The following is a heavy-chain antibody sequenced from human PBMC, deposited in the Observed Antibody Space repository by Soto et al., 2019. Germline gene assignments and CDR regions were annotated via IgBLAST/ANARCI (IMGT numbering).Heavy chain of an antibody. CDR3: ARGGGHTYGRLPGVY. CDR2: VKQDGSEK. V-gene: IGHV3-7*05. Sequence: EVQLVESGGGLVQPGGSLRLSCAASGFTFSTYWMTWVRQAPGKGLEWVAHVKQDGSEKYNVDSVKGRFTISRDSAKNSLYLQMNSLRAEDTAVYYCARGGGHTYGRLPGVYWGQGILVTVSS. D-gene: IGHD5-18*01. CDR1: GFTFSTYW. J-gene: IGHJ4*02.